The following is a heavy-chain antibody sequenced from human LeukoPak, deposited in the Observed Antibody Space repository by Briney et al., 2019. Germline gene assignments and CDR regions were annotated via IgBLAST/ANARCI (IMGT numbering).Heavy chain of an antibody. D-gene: IGHD3-10*01. CDR1: GYTFTGYY. Sequence: ASVKVSCKASGYTFTGYYMHWVRQAPGQGLEWMGRINPNSGGTNYAQKFQGRVTMTRDTSISTAYMELSRLRSDDTAVYYCARVYGSGSYYSLWGQGTLVTVSS. J-gene: IGHJ4*02. CDR3: ARVYGSGSYYSL. CDR2: INPNSGGT. V-gene: IGHV1-2*06.